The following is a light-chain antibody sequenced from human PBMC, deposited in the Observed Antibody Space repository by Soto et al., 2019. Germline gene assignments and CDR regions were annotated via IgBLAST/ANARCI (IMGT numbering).Light chain of an antibody. V-gene: IGKV3-11*01. CDR2: DAS. CDR1: QSVSSY. J-gene: IGKJ4*01. Sequence: EIVLTQSPATLSLSPGERATLSCRASQSVSSYLAWYQQKPGQAPRLLIYDASNRATGIPARFSGSRSGTDFTLPISLREPEDFVVYYCQQRSNWPTFGGGTKVEIK. CDR3: QQRSNWPT.